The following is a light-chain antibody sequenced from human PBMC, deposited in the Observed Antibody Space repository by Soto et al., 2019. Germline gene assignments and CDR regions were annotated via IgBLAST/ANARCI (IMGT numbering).Light chain of an antibody. CDR2: DAS. V-gene: IGKV3-15*01. Sequence: TQSPSSVSASVGDRVTITCRASQGISSYLAWFQQKPGQAPRLLIYDASTRATGIPVRFSGSGSGTEFTLTISSLQSEDFGVYYCQQNKDWPGTFGQGTKVDIK. J-gene: IGKJ1*01. CDR3: QQNKDWPGT. CDR1: QGISSY.